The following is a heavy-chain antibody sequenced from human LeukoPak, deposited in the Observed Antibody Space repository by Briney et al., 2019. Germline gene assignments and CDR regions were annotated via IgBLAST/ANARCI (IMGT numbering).Heavy chain of an antibody. CDR2: FDPEDGET. CDR1: GYTLTELS. CDR3: ATMGLSAPVWFGELFQSRVPGDNYYYGMDV. J-gene: IGHJ6*02. D-gene: IGHD3-10*01. V-gene: IGHV1-24*01. Sequence: ASVKVSCKVSGYTLTELSMHWVRQAPGKGLEWMGGFDPEDGETIYAQTFQGRVTMTEDTSTDTAYMELSSLRSEDTAVYYCATMGLSAPVWFGELFQSRVPGDNYYYGMDVWGQGTTVTVSS.